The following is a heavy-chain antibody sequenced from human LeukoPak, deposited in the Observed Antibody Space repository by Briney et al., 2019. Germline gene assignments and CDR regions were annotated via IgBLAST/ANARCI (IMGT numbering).Heavy chain of an antibody. Sequence: ASVKVSCKASGYTFTSYGISWVRQAPGQGLEWMGWISAYNGNTNYAQKLQGRVTMTTDTSTSTAYMELRSLRSEDTAVYYCARGLFRWFEVLNYFDYWGQGTLVTVSS. CDR2: ISAYNGNT. D-gene: IGHD4-23*01. V-gene: IGHV1-18*01. J-gene: IGHJ4*02. CDR3: ARGLFRWFEVLNYFDY. CDR1: GYTFTSYG.